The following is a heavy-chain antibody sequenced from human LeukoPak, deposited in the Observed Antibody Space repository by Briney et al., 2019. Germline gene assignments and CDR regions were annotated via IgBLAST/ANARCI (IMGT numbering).Heavy chain of an antibody. CDR1: GFTFGDDA. CDR2: IRKKGYGETT. CDR3: SRGLHDYGDSNYYFDQ. V-gene: IGHV3-49*03. Sequence: PGGSLRLSCIASGFTFGDDAWSWFRQAPGKGLELIAFIRKKGYGETTDYAASVRGRFTVSRDDAISVAYLQMNSLQTEDTALYYCSRGLHDYGDSNYYFDQWGRGTLVIVSS. J-gene: IGHJ4*02. D-gene: IGHD4-17*01.